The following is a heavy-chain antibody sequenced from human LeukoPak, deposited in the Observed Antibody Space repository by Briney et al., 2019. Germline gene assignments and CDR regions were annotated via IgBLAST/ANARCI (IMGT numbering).Heavy chain of an antibody. D-gene: IGHD2-15*01. J-gene: IGHJ4*02. CDR3: ARESVAGYFDY. CDR1: GFTFKSYG. V-gene: IGHV3-30*19. Sequence: GGSLRLSCVASGFTFKSYGMHWVRQAPGKGLEWVAVISYDGSNKYYADSVKGRFTISRDNSKNTLYLQMNSLRAEDTAVYYCARESVAGYFDYWGQGTLVTVSS. CDR2: ISYDGSNK.